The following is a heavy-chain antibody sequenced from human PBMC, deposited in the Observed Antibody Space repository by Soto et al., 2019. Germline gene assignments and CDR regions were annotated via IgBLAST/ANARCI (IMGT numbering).Heavy chain of an antibody. CDR1: GFTVSSNY. V-gene: IGHV3-53*01. CDR3: ARAADYYYGMDV. CDR2: IYSGGST. Sequence: GGSLRLSCAASGFTVSSNYMSWVRQAPGKGLEWVSVIYSGGSTYYADSVKGRFTISRDNSKNTLYLQMNSLRAEDTAVYYCARAADYYYGMDVWGQGTTVTVS. J-gene: IGHJ6*02.